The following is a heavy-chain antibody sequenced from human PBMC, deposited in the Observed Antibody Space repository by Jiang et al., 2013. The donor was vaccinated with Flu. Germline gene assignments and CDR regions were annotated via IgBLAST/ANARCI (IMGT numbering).Heavy chain of an antibody. CDR2: IVVVVVGT. J-gene: IGHJ5*02. D-gene: IGHD1-7*01. CDR3: AKSPNWNYDNWFDP. V-gene: IGHV3-23*01. Sequence: EWVSAIVVVVVGTYYADSVKGRFTISRDNSKNTLYLQMNSLRAEDTAVYYCAKSPNWNYDNWFDPWGQGTLVTVSS.